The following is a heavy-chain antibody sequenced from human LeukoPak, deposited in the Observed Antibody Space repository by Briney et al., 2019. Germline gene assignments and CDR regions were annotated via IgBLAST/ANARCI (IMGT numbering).Heavy chain of an antibody. CDR3: AKDIPRGDSSGFDAFDI. Sequence: GRSLRLSCAASGFTFSSYGMHWVRQAPGKGLEWVAVISYDGSNKYYADSVKGRFTISRDNSKNTLYLQMNSLRAEDTAVYYCAKDIPRGDSSGFDAFDIWGQGTMVTVSS. J-gene: IGHJ3*02. D-gene: IGHD3-22*01. V-gene: IGHV3-30*18. CDR2: ISYDGSNK. CDR1: GFTFSSYG.